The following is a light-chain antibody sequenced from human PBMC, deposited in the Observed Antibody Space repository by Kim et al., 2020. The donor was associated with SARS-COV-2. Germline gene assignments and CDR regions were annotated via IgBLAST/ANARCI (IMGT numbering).Light chain of an antibody. V-gene: IGKV1-16*02. CDR3: QQNDSYPLV. CDR2: AAS. CDR1: QGIGND. Sequence: DIQMTQSPSSLSASVGDRVTTTCRASQGIGNDLVWFQHKPGKAPKSLIYAASTLQTGVPSKFSDSEAGADFTHIFLSLQPEGFATYYGQQNDSYPLVFGGRTKV. J-gene: IGKJ4*01.